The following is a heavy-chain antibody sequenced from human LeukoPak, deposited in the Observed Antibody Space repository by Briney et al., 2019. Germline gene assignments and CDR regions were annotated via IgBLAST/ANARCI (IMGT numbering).Heavy chain of an antibody. V-gene: IGHV1-18*04. CDR1: GYTFTGYY. D-gene: IGHD3-22*01. J-gene: IGHJ3*02. CDR3: ARAPEYYYDSSGPDDAFDM. Sequence: ASVKVSCKASGYTFTGYYMHWVGQAPGQGLEWMGWISAYNGDTKYAQKVQGRVTMTTDTSTSTAYMELRSLRSDATAVYYCARAPEYYYDSSGPDDAFDMWGQGTMVTVSS. CDR2: ISAYNGDT.